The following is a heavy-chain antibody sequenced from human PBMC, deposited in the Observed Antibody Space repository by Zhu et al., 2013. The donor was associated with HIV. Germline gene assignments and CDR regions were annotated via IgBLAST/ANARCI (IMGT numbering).Heavy chain of an antibody. CDR3: ASDVWEKALDI. CDR1: GYSFSGHY. Sequence: VQLVQSGAEVKKPGASVKVSCKAYGYSFSGHYMHWVRQAPGQGLEWMGWINPKNGVTNYGQKFQGRVTMTRDTSISTAYMELGGLRYDDTAIYYCASDVWEKALDIWGPGTILTVSS. D-gene: IGHD3-16*01. V-gene: IGHV1-2*02. CDR2: INPKNGVT. J-gene: IGHJ3*02.